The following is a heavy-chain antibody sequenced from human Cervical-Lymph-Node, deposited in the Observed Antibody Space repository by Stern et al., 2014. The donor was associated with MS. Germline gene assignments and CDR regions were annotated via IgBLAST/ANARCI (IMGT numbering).Heavy chain of an antibody. CDR3: ARDQGGIADS. V-gene: IGHV1-69*01. D-gene: IGHD6-13*01. CDR2: LTPMFGTS. CDR1: GGSFSMDS. J-gene: IGHJ4*02. Sequence: VPLVESEAEVKKPGSSVKVSCKASGGSFSMDSISWVRQAPGQGLERMGVLTPMFGTSNYAQKFQCRVTTTADVSTSTAYMELTSLRSEDTAVYFCARDQGGIADSWGQGTLVIVSS.